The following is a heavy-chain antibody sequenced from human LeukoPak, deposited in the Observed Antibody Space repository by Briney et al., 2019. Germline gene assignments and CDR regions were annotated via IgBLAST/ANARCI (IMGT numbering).Heavy chain of an antibody. J-gene: IGHJ4*02. V-gene: IGHV3-21*01. CDR3: ARDLAAAGKTQLDY. Sequence: KPGGSLRLSCAASGFTFSSYSMNWVRQAPGKGLEWVSSISSSSSYIYYADSVKGRFTISRDNAKNSLYLQMNSLRAEDTAVYYCARDLAAAGKTQLDYWGQGTLVTVSS. CDR1: GFTFSSYS. D-gene: IGHD6-13*01. CDR2: ISSSSSYI.